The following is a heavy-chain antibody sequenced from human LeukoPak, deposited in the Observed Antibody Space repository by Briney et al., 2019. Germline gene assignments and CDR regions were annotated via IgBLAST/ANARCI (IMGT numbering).Heavy chain of an antibody. Sequence: MTGGSLRLSCAASGFTFSSYNMNWVRQAPGKGLEWVSSISSSSSYIYYADSVKGRFTISRDNAKNSLYLQMNSLRAEDTAVYYCARDVSDGSYLNYYYYYMDVWGKGTTVTVSS. J-gene: IGHJ6*03. CDR2: ISSSSSYI. D-gene: IGHD1-26*01. CDR3: ARDVSDGSYLNYYYYYMDV. CDR1: GFTFSSYN. V-gene: IGHV3-21*01.